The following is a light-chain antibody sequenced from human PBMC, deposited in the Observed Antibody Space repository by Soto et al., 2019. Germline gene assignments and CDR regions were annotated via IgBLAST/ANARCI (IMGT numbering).Light chain of an antibody. CDR2: AAS. Sequence: DIQMTQSPSSLSASVVDRVTITCRASQSISTYLHWYQQKPGKAPNLLIYAASTLQSGVPSRFSGSGSGTDFTLTISSLQPEDFATYFCQHGYSTPLTFGGGTKVDIK. CDR3: QHGYSTPLT. V-gene: IGKV1-39*01. CDR1: QSISTY. J-gene: IGKJ4*01.